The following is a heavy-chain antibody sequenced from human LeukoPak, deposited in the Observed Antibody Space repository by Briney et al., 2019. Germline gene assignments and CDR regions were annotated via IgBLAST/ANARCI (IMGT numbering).Heavy chain of an antibody. V-gene: IGHV3-9*01. J-gene: IGHJ4*02. CDR3: ASITIFGVADY. D-gene: IGHD3-3*01. CDR1: GFTFDDYA. Sequence: GGSLRLSCAASGFTFDDYAMHWVRQAPGKGLEWVSGISWNSGSIGYADSVKGRFTISRDNAKNSLYLQMNSLRAEDTAVYYCASITIFGVADYWGQGTLVTVSS. CDR2: ISWNSGSI.